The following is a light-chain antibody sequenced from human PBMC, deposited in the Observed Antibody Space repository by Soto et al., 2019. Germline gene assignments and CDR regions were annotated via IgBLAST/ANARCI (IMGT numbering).Light chain of an antibody. CDR3: QQSYSTPQNT. CDR1: QRIGYY. Sequence: DIQMTQSPSSLSASVGDRVTISCRASQRIGYYLNWYQQKPGTAPKLLIYAASSLQIGVPSRFSGSGSGTDFTLTISSLQPEDFATYYCQQSYSTPQNTFGQGTKLEIK. J-gene: IGKJ2*01. CDR2: AAS. V-gene: IGKV1-39*01.